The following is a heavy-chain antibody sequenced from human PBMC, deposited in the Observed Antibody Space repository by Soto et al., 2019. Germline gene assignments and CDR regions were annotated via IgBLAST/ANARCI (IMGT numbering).Heavy chain of an antibody. V-gene: IGHV4-30-2*01. J-gene: IGHJ4*02. D-gene: IGHD5-12*01. CDR2: IYHRGST. CDR3: AAGGGLPRYY. CDR1: GGSISSGGYS. Sequence: QLQLQESGSGLVKPSQTLSLTCAVSGGSISSGGYSWSWIRQPPGKGLEWIGYIYHRGSTYYNPSLKSRLTISVDRSKNQFCLKLSSVTAADTAVYYCAAGGGLPRYYWGQGTLVTVSS.